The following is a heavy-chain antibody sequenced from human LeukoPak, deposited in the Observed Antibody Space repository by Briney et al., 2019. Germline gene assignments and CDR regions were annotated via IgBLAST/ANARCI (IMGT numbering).Heavy chain of an antibody. Sequence: PSETLSLTCTVSGGSISSYYWSWIRQPPGKGLEWIGRIYTSGSANYNPSLKSRVTMSVDTSKNQFSLKLSSVTAADTAVYYCARAIVVPAGDGWFDPWGQGTLVTVSS. CDR2: IYTSGSA. V-gene: IGHV4-4*07. CDR3: ARAIVVPAGDGWFDP. J-gene: IGHJ5*02. D-gene: IGHD2-2*01. CDR1: GGSISSYY.